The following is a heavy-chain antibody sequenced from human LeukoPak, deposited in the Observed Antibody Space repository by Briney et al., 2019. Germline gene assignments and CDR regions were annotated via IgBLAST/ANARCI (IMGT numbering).Heavy chain of an antibody. CDR1: GSTFTSYC. J-gene: IGHJ4*02. D-gene: IGHD6-19*01. Sequence: GESLKISCKASGSTFTSYCSGWVRRIPGKGVKCLGMIYPGDSTSRYSPSFQGQVTISADKSISTAYLQWSSLKASDTAMYYCASSLRRSSGWSTSDYWGQGTLVTVSS. CDR2: IYPGDSTS. V-gene: IGHV5-51*01. CDR3: ASSLRRSSGWSTSDY.